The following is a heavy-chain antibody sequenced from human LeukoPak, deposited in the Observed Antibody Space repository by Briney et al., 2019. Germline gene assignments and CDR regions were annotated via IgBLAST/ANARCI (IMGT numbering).Heavy chain of an antibody. CDR2: INPNSGGT. D-gene: IGHD1-26*01. CDR3: ARGLRLRGGATHFDY. V-gene: IGHV1-2*02. J-gene: IGHJ4*02. Sequence: ASVKVSCKASGYTFTGYYMHWVRQAPGQGLEWMGWINPNSGGTNYAQKFQGRVTMTRDTSISTAYMELSRLRSDDTAVYYCARGLRLRGGATHFDYWGQGTLVTVSS. CDR1: GYTFTGYY.